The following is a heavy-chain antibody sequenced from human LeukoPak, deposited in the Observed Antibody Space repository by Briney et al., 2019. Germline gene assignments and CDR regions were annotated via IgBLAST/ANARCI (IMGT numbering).Heavy chain of an antibody. Sequence: PGGSLRLSCAASGFTFSTYAINWVRQAPGKGLEWVSAISGSGGSTYYADSVTGRFTISRDNSKKTLYLQMNSLRAEDTAVYYCARGLARAGRAGSSYYYYYGMDVWGQGTTVTVSS. V-gene: IGHV3-23*01. J-gene: IGHJ6*02. CDR3: ARGLARAGRAGSSYYYYYGMDV. CDR2: ISGSGGST. CDR1: GFTFSTYA. D-gene: IGHD6-13*01.